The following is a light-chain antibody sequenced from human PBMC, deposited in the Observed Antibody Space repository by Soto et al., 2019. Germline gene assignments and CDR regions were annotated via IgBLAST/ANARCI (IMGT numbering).Light chain of an antibody. CDR2: GNN. CDR1: SSNIGAPYD. J-gene: IGLJ2*01. CDR3: QSYDSSLSGWV. V-gene: IGLV1-40*01. Sequence: QAVVTQPPSVSGAPGQRVTISCTGSSSNIGAPYDVHWYQQLPRTAPRLLIFGNNNRPSGVPDRFSGSKSGTSASLAITGLLAEDEADYYCQSYDSSLSGWVFGGGTKLTVL.